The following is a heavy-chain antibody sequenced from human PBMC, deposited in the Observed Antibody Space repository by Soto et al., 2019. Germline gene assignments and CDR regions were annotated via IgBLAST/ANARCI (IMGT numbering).Heavy chain of an antibody. D-gene: IGHD1-1*01. CDR3: ARDHQGLYTIDY. Sequence: QVQLVESGGGVVQPGRSLRLSCAASGFTFSSYGMHWVRQAPGKGLEWVAVIWYDGSNKYYADSVKGRFTISRDNSKNTLYLQMNSLRAEDTAVYYCARDHQGLYTIDYWGQGTLVTVSS. CDR2: IWYDGSNK. J-gene: IGHJ4*02. V-gene: IGHV3-33*01. CDR1: GFTFSSYG.